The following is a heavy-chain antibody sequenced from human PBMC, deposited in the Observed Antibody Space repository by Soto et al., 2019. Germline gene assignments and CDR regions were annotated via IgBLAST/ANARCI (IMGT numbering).Heavy chain of an antibody. J-gene: IGHJ2*01. V-gene: IGHV4-4*02. CDR2: IFHSGST. CDR1: GASIISSNW. Sequence: QVQLQESSPGLVKPSGTLSLTCAVSGASIISSNWWSWVRQPPGKGLEWIGEIFHSGSTNSNPSLESRVTIALDTSTNQFSLNLSSVTAADMAVYYCARRIYGDWYFDLWGRGTLVTVSS. D-gene: IGHD3-16*01. CDR3: ARRIYGDWYFDL.